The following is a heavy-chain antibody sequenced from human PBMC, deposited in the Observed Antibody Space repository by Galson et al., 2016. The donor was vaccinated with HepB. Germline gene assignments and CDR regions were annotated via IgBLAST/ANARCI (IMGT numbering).Heavy chain of an antibody. CDR1: DGSISPYS. J-gene: IGHJ4*02. CDR3: ARFSWVSYFDF. D-gene: IGHD3-16*01. CDR2: FYYSGTA. V-gene: IGHV4-59*01. Sequence: ETLSLTCTVSDGSISPYSWSWIRQPPGKGLEWIGYFYYSGTATYNPSLRGRVTISLDTSKSQFSLNLRSVTAADTAVYYCARFSWVSYFDFWGRGILVTVSS.